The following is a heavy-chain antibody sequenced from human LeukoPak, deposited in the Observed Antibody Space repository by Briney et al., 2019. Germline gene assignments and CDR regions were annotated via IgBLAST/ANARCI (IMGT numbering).Heavy chain of an antibody. D-gene: IGHD5-24*01. V-gene: IGHV4-34*10. CDR1: GGSFSGYY. CDR2: INHSGST. Sequence: SETLSLTCAVYGGSFSGYYWSWIRQPPGKGLEWIGEINHSGSTNYNPSLKSRIIMSVDTSKNQFSLILSSATAADTAVYFCARRTTWLYFNALDVWGPGTTVTVSS. CDR3: ARRTTWLYFNALDV. J-gene: IGHJ6*02.